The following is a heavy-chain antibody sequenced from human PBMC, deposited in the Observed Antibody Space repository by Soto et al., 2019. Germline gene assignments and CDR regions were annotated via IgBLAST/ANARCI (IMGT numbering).Heavy chain of an antibody. CDR3: ARGHTGATRWYFDL. Sequence: GGSLRLSCAASGFIFSDHYMDWVRQAPGKGLEWVGRSRNKPNSYTTEYAASVKGRFTISREDSKSSLYLQMNSLETEDTAVYFCARGHTGATRWYFDLWGRGTLVTVSS. D-gene: IGHD6-6*01. V-gene: IGHV3-72*01. J-gene: IGHJ2*01. CDR1: GFIFSDHY. CDR2: SRNKPNSYTT.